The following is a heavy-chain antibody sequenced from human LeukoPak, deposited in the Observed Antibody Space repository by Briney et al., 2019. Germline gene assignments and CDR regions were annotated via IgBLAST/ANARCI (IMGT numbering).Heavy chain of an antibody. D-gene: IGHD4-17*01. V-gene: IGHV4-39*01. CDR2: IYYSGST. CDR3: AKTYGDYDDAFDV. Sequence: SETLSLTCTVSGGSISSSTYYWGWIRQPPGKGLEWIGSIYYSGSTYNNPSLKSRVTIFVDTSKNQFSLKLSSVTATDTAVYYCAKTYGDYDDAFDVWGQGTMVTVSS. CDR1: GGSISSSTYY. J-gene: IGHJ3*01.